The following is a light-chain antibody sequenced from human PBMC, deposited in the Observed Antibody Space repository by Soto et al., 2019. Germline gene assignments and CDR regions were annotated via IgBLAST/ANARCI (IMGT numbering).Light chain of an antibody. V-gene: IGKV3-20*01. CDR3: HQYDTSPRT. J-gene: IGKJ1*01. Sequence: EIVLTQSPGTLSLSPGERATLSCRASQSLSSGYLAWYQQKPGQAPRILIYAASSRATGIPDRFSGRGSGTDFTLTISRLEPEDFAVYYCHQYDTSPRTFGQGTKVDIK. CDR2: AAS. CDR1: QSLSSGY.